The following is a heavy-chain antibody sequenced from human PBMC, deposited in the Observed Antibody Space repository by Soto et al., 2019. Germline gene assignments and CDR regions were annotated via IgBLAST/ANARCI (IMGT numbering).Heavy chain of an antibody. CDR2: IIPIFGTA. CDR3: ARFDVVSSGPFPHAFDF. J-gene: IGHJ3*01. V-gene: IGHV1-69*13. CDR1: GGTFSSYA. D-gene: IGHD6-19*01. Sequence: SVKVSCKASGGTFSSYAISWVRQAPGQGLEWMGGIIPIFGTANYAQKFQGRVTITADESTSTAYMELSSLRSEDTAVYYCARFDVVSSGPFPHAFDFWGQGTMVTVSS.